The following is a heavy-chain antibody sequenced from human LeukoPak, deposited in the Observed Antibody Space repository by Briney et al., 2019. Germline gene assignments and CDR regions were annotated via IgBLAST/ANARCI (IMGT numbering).Heavy chain of an antibody. CDR2: IYPSGST. V-gene: IGHV4-4*02. CDR3: ARDIPGSSGSLGY. CDR1: GGSISSTNW. D-gene: IGHD6-19*01. J-gene: IGHJ4*02. Sequence: SETLSLTCAVSGGSISSTNWWTWVRQPPGKGPEWIGKIYPSGSTNYNPSLKSRVTISVDKSKNQFSLKLSSVTAADTALYYCARDIPGSSGSLGYWGQGTLVTVSS.